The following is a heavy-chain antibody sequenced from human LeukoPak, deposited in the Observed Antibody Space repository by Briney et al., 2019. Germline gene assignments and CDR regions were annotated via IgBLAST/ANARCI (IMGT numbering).Heavy chain of an antibody. CDR2: IRYDGSNK. J-gene: IGHJ4*02. D-gene: IGHD2-2*01. V-gene: IGHV3-30*02. CDR1: GFTFSSYG. Sequence: GGSLRLSCAASGFTFSSYGMHWVRQAPGKGLEWVAFIRYDGSNKYYADSVKGRFTISRDNAKNSLYLQMNSLRAEDTAVYYCARAKNYCSSTSCYLDYWGQGTLVTVSS. CDR3: ARAKNYCSSTSCYLDY.